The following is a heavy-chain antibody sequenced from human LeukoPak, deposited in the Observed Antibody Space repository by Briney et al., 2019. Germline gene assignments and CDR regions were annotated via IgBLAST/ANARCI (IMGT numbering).Heavy chain of an antibody. CDR3: ARDGIFGVVNYYFDY. Sequence: SETLSLTCTVSGGSISSGSYYWSWIRQPAGKGLEWIGRIYTSGSTNYNPSLKSRVTISVDTSKNQFSLKLSSVTAADTAVYYCARDGIFGVVNYYFDYWGQGTLFTVSS. D-gene: IGHD3-3*01. V-gene: IGHV4-61*02. J-gene: IGHJ4*02. CDR1: GGSISSGSYY. CDR2: IYTSGST.